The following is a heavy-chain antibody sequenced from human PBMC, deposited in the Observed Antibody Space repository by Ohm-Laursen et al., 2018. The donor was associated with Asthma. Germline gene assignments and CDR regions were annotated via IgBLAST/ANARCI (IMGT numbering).Heavy chain of an antibody. J-gene: IGHJ3*02. Sequence: TQTLTLTITFSGFSLSTRGVCVSWIRQPPGKALEWLALIDWDDDKYYSTSLKTRLTISKDTSKNQVVLTMTNMDPVDTATYFCARISGYTSGHNAFDIWGQGTMVTVSS. V-gene: IGHV2-70*01. CDR1: GFSLSTRGVC. D-gene: IGHD6-19*01. CDR2: IDWDDDK. CDR3: ARISGYTSGHNAFDI.